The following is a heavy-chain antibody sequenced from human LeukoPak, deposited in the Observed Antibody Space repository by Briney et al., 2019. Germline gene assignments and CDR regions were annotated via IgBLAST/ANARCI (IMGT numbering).Heavy chain of an antibody. CDR3: ARDTPGELFDY. D-gene: IGHD1-26*01. V-gene: IGHV3-48*01. J-gene: IGHJ4*02. CDR1: AFTFSTYS. Sequence: GGSLRLSCAASAFTFSTYSMNWVRQAPGKGLEWVSYISSSSSTIYYADSVKGRFTISRDNAKNSLYLQMNSLRAEDTAVYYCARDTPGELFDYWGQGTLVTVSS. CDR2: ISSSSSTI.